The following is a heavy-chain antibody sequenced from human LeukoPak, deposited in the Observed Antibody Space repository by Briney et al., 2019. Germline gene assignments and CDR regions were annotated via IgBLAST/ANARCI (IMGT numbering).Heavy chain of an antibody. CDR3: AKDFASSSWYTYYYYYYGMDV. J-gene: IGHJ6*02. V-gene: IGHV3-30*18. CDR2: ISYDGSNK. Sequence: GESLKISCAASGFTFSSYGMHWVRQAPGKGLEWVAVISYDGSNKYYADSVKGRFTISRDNSKNTLYLQMNSLRAEDTAVYYCAKDFASSSWYTYYYYYYGMDVWGQGTTVTVSS. CDR1: GFTFSSYG. D-gene: IGHD6-13*01.